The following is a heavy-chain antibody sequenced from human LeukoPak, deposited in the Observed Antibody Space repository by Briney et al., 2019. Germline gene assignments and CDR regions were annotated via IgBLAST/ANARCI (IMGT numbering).Heavy chain of an antibody. CDR1: GFTVSSNY. CDR3: AKDLELGATPDY. D-gene: IGHD1-26*01. J-gene: IGHJ4*02. Sequence: GGSLRLSCAASGFTVSSNYMSWVRQAPGKGLEWVSVIYSGGSTYYADSVKGRFTISRDNSKNTLYLQMNSLRAEDTAVYYCAKDLELGATPDYWGQGTLVTVSS. CDR2: IYSGGST. V-gene: IGHV3-53*01.